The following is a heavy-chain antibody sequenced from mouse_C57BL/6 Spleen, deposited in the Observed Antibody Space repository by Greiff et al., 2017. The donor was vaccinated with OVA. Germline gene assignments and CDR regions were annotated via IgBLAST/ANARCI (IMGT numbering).Heavy chain of an antibody. CDR1: GFTFTSYW. CDR2: IDPSDSYT. D-gene: IGHD3-2*02. J-gene: IGHJ3*01. CDR3: ARRGSSGYFAY. Sequence: VQVVASGAELVRPGTSVKLSCKASGFTFTSYWMHWVKQSPGQGLEWIGVIDPSDSYTNYNQKFKGKATLTVDTSSSTAYMQLSSLTSEDSAVYYCARRGSSGYFAYWGQGTLVTVSA. V-gene: IGHV1-59*01.